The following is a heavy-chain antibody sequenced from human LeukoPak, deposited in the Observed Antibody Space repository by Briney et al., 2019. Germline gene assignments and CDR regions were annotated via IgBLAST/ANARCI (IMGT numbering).Heavy chain of an antibody. CDR2: ISSSSSYI. CDR1: GFTFSSYS. J-gene: IGHJ5*02. V-gene: IGHV3-21*01. D-gene: IGHD5-18*01. CDR3: ARYSYGSGWFDP. Sequence: PGCALRLSCAASGFTFSSYSMNWVRQAPGKGLEWVSSISSSSSYIYYADSVKGRFTISRDNAKNSLYLQMNSLRAEDTAVYYCARYSYGSGWFDPWGQGTLVTVSS.